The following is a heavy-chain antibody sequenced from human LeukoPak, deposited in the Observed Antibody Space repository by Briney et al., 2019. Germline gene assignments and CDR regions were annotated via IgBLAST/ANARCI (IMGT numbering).Heavy chain of an antibody. CDR2: INHSGST. Sequence: PSETLSLTCAVYGGSFSGYYWSWIRQPPGKGLEWIGEINHSGSTNYNPSLKSRVTISVDTSMNQFSLKLSSVTAADTAVYYCAREMELELNSFDYWGQGTLVTVSS. D-gene: IGHD1-26*01. V-gene: IGHV4-34*01. J-gene: IGHJ4*02. CDR3: AREMELELNSFDY. CDR1: GGSFSGYY.